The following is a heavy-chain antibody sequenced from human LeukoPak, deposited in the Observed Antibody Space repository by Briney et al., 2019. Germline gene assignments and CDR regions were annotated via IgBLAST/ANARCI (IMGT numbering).Heavy chain of an antibody. CDR3: ARDRRYSGYDSLDY. CDR1: GFTFSSYE. V-gene: IGHV3-74*01. CDR2: INSDGSST. D-gene: IGHD5-12*01. Sequence: GGSLRLSCAASGFTFSSYEMNWVRQAPGKGLVWVSRINSDGSSTSYADFAKGRFTISRDNAKNTLYLQMNSLRAEDTAVYYCARDRRYSGYDSLDYWGQGTLVTVSS. J-gene: IGHJ4*02.